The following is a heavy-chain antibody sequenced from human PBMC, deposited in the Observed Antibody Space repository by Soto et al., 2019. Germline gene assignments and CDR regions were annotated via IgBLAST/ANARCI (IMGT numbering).Heavy chain of an antibody. CDR1: GFTFRTYT. CDR2: IRGFSPYT. J-gene: IGHJ4*02. Sequence: GGSLRLSCISSGFTFRTYTMNLVLQAPGKGLEWVSGIRGFSPYTFYADSVKGRFTISRDNAKNSLYLQMNSLRAEDTAVYYCARDLGYYESSGYFDYWGQGTLVTVSS. CDR3: ARDLGYYESSGYFDY. D-gene: IGHD3-22*01. V-gene: IGHV3-21*04.